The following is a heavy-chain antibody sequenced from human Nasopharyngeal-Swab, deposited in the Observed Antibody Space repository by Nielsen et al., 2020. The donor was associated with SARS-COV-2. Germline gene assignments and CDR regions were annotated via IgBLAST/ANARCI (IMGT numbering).Heavy chain of an antibody. CDR3: ARDSGSSSYYYYGMDV. Sequence: GGSLRLSCAASGFTFNNYNFNWVRQAPGKGLEWVSSISSSSSYIYYADSVKGRFTISRDNAKNSLYLHMNSLRADDTAVYYCARDSGSSSYYYYGMDVWGQGTTVTVS. D-gene: IGHD6-6*01. CDR1: GFTFNNYN. CDR2: ISSSSSYI. J-gene: IGHJ6*02. V-gene: IGHV3-21*01.